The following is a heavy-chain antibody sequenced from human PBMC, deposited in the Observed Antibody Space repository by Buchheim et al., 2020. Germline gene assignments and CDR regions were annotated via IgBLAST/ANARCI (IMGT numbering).Heavy chain of an antibody. J-gene: IGHJ4*02. CDR1: GFTFSSYG. CDR3: AKYEAVAGTLDY. CDR2: ISYDGSKK. Sequence: QVQLVESGGGVVQPGRSLRLSCAASGFTFSSYGMHWVRQAPGKGLEWVAVISYDGSKKYYAEPVKGRFTISRDNSKNTRYPQMNSLRAEDAAVYYCAKYEAVAGTLDYWGQGTL. D-gene: IGHD6-19*01. V-gene: IGHV3-30*18.